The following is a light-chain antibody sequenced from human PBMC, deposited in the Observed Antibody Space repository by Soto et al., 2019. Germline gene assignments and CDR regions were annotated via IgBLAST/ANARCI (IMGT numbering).Light chain of an antibody. Sequence: QSALTQPASVSGSPGQSITISCTGTSSDIGAYKYVVWYQQHPGQAPKLMTYDVNNRPSGVSDRFSGSKSGNTASLTIAGLQAEDEADYYCCSYTSSNTVVFGGGTKLTVL. CDR2: DVN. CDR3: CSYTSSNTVV. J-gene: IGLJ3*02. V-gene: IGLV2-14*03. CDR1: SSDIGAYKY.